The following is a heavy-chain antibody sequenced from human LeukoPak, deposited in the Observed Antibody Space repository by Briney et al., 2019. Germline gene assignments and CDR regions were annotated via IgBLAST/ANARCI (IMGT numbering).Heavy chain of an antibody. CDR2: VHYTGIT. Sequence: SETLSLTCTVSGGSISSSSYYWGWIRQPPGKGLEWIGYVHYTGITNYSPFLKSRVTISLDTSKKQFSLKLSSVTAADTAVYYCTRGSDGEYDSWGQGTLVTVSS. V-gene: IGHV4-61*05. D-gene: IGHD5-24*01. CDR3: TRGSDGEYDS. CDR1: GGSISSSSYY. J-gene: IGHJ4*02.